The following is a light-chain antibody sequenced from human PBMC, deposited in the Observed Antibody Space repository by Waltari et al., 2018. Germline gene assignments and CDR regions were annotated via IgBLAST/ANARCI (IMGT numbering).Light chain of an antibody. CDR1: QSLLHSNGYSY. V-gene: IGKV2-28*01. CDR2: LTS. J-gene: IGKJ4*01. Sequence: DIELTQSPLSLPVPTGEPAFISFRSSQSLLHSNGYSYLEWYLQKPGQSPQPLISLTSHGAAWFPERFSGSGSGTDCTRKITGVEAEDVGIYFLMQGLQTPLTFGGGTKVEIK. CDR3: MQGLQTPLT.